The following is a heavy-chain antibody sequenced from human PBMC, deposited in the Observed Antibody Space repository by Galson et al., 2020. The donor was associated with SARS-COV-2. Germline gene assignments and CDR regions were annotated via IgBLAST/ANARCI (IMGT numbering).Heavy chain of an antibody. J-gene: IGHJ5*02. CDR1: GDNFIDYW. Sequence: KLGESLKISCQVSGDNFIDYWIGWVRQLPGKGPEWMGIVHPRDSIVVYVPAFSGQVAITADRATSTASLQWNSLRASDTATYYCARLHYGDPLFDPWGQGTLVTVSS. CDR3: ARLHYGDPLFDP. V-gene: IGHV5-51*01. CDR2: VHPRDSIV. D-gene: IGHD4-17*01.